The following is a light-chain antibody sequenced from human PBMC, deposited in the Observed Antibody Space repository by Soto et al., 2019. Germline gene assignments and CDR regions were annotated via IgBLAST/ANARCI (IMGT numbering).Light chain of an antibody. V-gene: IGLV2-14*01. J-gene: IGLJ2*01. CDR3: SSYTTTSTLL. CDR1: RSDIGAYNY. CDR2: DVS. Sequence: QSALTQPASVSGSPGQWITISCTGTRSDIGAYNYVSWYQQRPGKAPKLIIFDVSSRPSGVSSRFSGSKSGNTASLTISGLQAEDEADFYCSSYTTTSTLLFGGGTKLTVL.